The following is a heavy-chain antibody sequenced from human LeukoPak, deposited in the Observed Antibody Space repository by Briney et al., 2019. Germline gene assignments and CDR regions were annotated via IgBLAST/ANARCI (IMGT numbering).Heavy chain of an antibody. Sequence: ASVKVSCTASGYTFTGYYMHWVRQAPGQGLEWMGRINPNSGGTDYAQKFQGRVTMTRDMSISTAYMELSRLRSDDTAVYYCARAHSTVTLYYYYYYGMDVWGQGTTVTVSS. J-gene: IGHJ6*02. V-gene: IGHV1-2*06. CDR2: INPNSGGT. CDR3: ARAHSTVTLYYYYYYGMDV. CDR1: GYTFTGYY. D-gene: IGHD4-17*01.